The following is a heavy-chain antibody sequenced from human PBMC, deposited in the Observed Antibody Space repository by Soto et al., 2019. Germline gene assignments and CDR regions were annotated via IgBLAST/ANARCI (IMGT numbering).Heavy chain of an antibody. CDR1: EFMSSISA. CDR2: TSYDGTTK. CDR3: TREVVRPYFDY. V-gene: IGHV3-30-3*01. J-gene: IGHJ4*02. D-gene: IGHD2-2*01. Sequence: PGGSLRLSCAGSEFMSSISAMHGVRQAPGKGPEWVAVTSYDGTTKYYADSVKGRFTISRDNSKNTLSLQMNSLSAEDTAVYYCTREVVRPYFDYWGQGILVTVSS.